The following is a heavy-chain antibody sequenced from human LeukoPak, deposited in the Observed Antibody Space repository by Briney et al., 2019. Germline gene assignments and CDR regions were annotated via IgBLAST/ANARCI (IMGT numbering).Heavy chain of an antibody. J-gene: IGHJ5*02. V-gene: IGHV1-2*06. CDR1: GYTFTGYY. CDR3: ARDLGDDLTTVTTGNWFDP. D-gene: IGHD4-17*01. CDR2: INPNSGGT. Sequence: GASVTVSCTASGYTFTGYYMHWVRQAPGQGLEWMGRINPNSGGTNYAQKFQGRVTMTRDTSISTAYMELSRPRSDDTAVYYCARDLGDDLTTVTTGNWFDPWGQGTQVTVSS.